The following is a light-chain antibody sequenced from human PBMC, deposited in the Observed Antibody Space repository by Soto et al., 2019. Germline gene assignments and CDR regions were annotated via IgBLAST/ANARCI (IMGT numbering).Light chain of an antibody. CDR2: KAS. CDR3: QQYNSYRA. CDR1: ESIDSW. J-gene: IGKJ1*01. Sequence: DIQMTQSPSTLSASVGDRVTITCRASESIDSWLAWHQQKPGRAPKLLISKASSLESGVPSRFSGSGFGTEFTLTISSLQHDDFATYYCQQYNSYRAFGQGTQLDI. V-gene: IGKV1-5*03.